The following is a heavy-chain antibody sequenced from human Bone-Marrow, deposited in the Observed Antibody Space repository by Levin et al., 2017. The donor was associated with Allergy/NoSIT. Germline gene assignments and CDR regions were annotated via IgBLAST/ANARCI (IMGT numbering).Heavy chain of an antibody. J-gene: IGHJ4*02. CDR2: IYSAGGT. Sequence: GESLKISCAVSGFTVSNNYMSWVRQAPGKGLEWVSVIYSAGGTYYADSVRGRFTISRVNSKNTLFLQMNSLRADDTAVYYCARGGPYGYWGQGTLVTVSS. V-gene: IGHV3-53*01. D-gene: IGHD3-16*01. CDR1: GFTVSNNY. CDR3: ARGGPYGY.